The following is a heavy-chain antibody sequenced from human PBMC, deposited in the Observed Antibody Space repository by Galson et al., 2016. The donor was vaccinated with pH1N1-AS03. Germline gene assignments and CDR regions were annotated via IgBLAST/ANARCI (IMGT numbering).Heavy chain of an antibody. D-gene: IGHD2-2*01. CDR3: AKDCPPFVPTPGPYHSDD. Sequence: SCAASGFTFSIYAMHWVRQAPGKGLEWVSFIWYDGSNKYYRDSVQGRFTISRDNSKNTVYLQMNSLRDEDTALYYCAKDCPPFVPTPGPYHSDDWGQGTLVTVSS. V-gene: IGHV3-30*02. CDR1: GFTFSIYA. J-gene: IGHJ4*02. CDR2: IWYDGSNK.